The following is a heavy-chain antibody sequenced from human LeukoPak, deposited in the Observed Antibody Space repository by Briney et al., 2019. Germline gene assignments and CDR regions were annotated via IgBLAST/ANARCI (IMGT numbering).Heavy chain of an antibody. CDR2: IYYSGST. CDR3: ASYVDTAMVTGFDY. V-gene: IGHV4-31*03. J-gene: IGHJ4*02. CDR1: GGSISSGGSY. D-gene: IGHD5-18*01. Sequence: PSQTLPLTCTVSGGSISSGGSYWSWIRQHPGKGLEWIGYIYYSGSTYYNPSLKSRVTISVDTSKNQFSLKLSSVTAADTAVYYCASYVDTAMVTGFDYWGQGTLVTVSS.